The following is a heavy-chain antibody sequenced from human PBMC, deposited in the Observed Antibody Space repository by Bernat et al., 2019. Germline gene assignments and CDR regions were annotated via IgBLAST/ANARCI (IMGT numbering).Heavy chain of an antibody. J-gene: IGHJ4*02. CDR3: VKDRTDIRFSSDWKGRGRWWYFDY. CDR2: ISWDGGST. Sequence: ELQLLESGGAVLQLGGSLRPSFAASGFTFDDYTMHWVRQAPGKGLEWVSLISWDGGSTYYADSVKGRVNISRDNSKNYLYLQMNSLRTEDTALYSFVKDRTDIRFSSDWKGRGRWWYFDYWGQGTLVTVSS. V-gene: IGHV3-43*01. CDR1: GFTFDDYT. D-gene: IGHD6-19*01.